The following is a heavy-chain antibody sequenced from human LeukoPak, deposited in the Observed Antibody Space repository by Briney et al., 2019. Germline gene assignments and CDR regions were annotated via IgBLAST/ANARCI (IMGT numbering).Heavy chain of an antibody. V-gene: IGHV1-18*01. CDR3: ARVNPGNWFDP. Sequence: GGSLRLSCAASGFTFTSYGISWVRQAPGQGLEWMGWISAYNGNTNYAQKLQGRVTMTTDTSTSTAYMELRSLRSDDTAVYYCARVNPGNWFDPWGQGTLVTVSS. J-gene: IGHJ5*02. CDR2: ISAYNGNT. CDR1: GFTFTSYG.